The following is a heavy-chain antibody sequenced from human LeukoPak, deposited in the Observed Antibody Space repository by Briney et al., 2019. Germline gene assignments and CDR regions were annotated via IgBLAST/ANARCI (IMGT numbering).Heavy chain of an antibody. CDR3: ARDEGNYYYYYGMDV. V-gene: IGHV3-7*01. CDR1: GFTFSSYW. Sequence: GGSLRLSCAASGFTFSSYWMSWVRRAPGKGLEWVANIKQDGSEKYYVDSVKGRFTISRDNAKNSLYLQMNSLRAEDTAVYYCARDEGNYYYYYGMDVWGQGTTVTVSS. J-gene: IGHJ6*02. CDR2: IKQDGSEK.